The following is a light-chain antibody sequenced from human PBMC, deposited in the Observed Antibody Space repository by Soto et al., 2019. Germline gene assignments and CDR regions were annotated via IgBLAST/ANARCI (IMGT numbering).Light chain of an antibody. CDR1: QSVTDN. CDR3: QQYNKWPRT. Sequence: DIVLTQSPGTLSSSPGGRATLSCRASQSVTDNYLAWYQHKPGHPPRLLIYGASTRATGIPDRFSASGSATEFTLTITSLQSEDFAVYYCQQYNKWPRTFGQGTKVDIK. CDR2: GAS. J-gene: IGKJ1*01. V-gene: IGKV3-15*01.